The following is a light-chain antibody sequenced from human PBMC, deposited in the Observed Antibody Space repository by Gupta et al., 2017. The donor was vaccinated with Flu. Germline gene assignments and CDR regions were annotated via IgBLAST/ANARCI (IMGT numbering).Light chain of an antibody. CDR3: SSYRSSSTPYV. V-gene: IGLV2-14*01. Sequence: QSALTQPAYVSESPGQSITISCTGTSSDVGGYNFVSWYQQHPGKAPKLMIYEVSNRPSGVSDRFSGSKSDNTASLTISGLQAEDEADYYCSSYRSSSTPYVFGTGTKVTVL. CDR2: EVS. J-gene: IGLJ1*01. CDR1: SSDVGGYNF.